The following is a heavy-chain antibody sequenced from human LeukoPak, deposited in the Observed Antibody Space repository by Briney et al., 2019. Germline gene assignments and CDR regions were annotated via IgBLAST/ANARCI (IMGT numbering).Heavy chain of an antibody. CDR1: GYRFTNYW. J-gene: IGHJ4*02. CDR3: VRQGFSTAGGYDY. Sequence: GESLKISCKGSGYRFTNYWIAWVRQMPGKGLEWMGIIYPDDSDRKYSPSFQGQVTISADKSINTAYLQWSSLKASDTAMYYCVRQGFSTAGGYDYWGQGTLVTVSS. CDR2: IYPDDSDR. D-gene: IGHD3-16*01. V-gene: IGHV5-51*01.